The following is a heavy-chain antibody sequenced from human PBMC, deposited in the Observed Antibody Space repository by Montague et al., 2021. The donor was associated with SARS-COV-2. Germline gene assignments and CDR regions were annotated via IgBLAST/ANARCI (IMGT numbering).Heavy chain of an antibody. Sequence: SETLSLTCTVSGGSISGYYWSWIRQPPGKGLEWIGYIYYSGSTNXNPSLKSRVTISVDTSKNQFSLKPSSVTAADTAVYYCARVFPRWLQFDPYFDYWGQGTLVTVSS. J-gene: IGHJ4*02. V-gene: IGHV4-59*01. CDR3: ARVFPRWLQFDPYFDY. CDR2: IYYSGST. D-gene: IGHD5-24*01. CDR1: GGSISGYY.